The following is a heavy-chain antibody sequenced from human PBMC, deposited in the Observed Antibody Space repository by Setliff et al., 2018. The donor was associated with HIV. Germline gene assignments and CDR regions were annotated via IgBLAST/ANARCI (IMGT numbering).Heavy chain of an antibody. CDR3: ARATGAADL. J-gene: IGHJ5*02. Sequence: GASVKVSCKASGYIFTTFGFSWVRQAPGQGPEWMGWINTHNGNTHYAQRFQGRVTMTRDTSTTTAYMELRSLRSDDTAVYYCARATGAADLWGQGTKVTVSS. CDR2: INTHNGNT. D-gene: IGHD6-13*01. V-gene: IGHV1-18*01. CDR1: GYIFTTFG.